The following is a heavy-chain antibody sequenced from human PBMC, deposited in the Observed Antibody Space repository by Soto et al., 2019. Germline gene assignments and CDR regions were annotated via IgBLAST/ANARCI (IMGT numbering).Heavy chain of an antibody. D-gene: IGHD6-13*01. CDR3: ARDSQRYSSSWYYRGYFDY. V-gene: IGHV3-30-3*01. J-gene: IGHJ4*02. CDR1: GFTFSSYA. Sequence: QVQLVESGGGVVQPGRSLRLSCAASGFTFSSYAMHWVRQAPGKGLEWVAVISHDGSNKYYADSVKGRFTISRDNSKNTLYLQMNSLRAEDTAVYYCARDSQRYSSSWYYRGYFDYWGQGTLVTVSS. CDR2: ISHDGSNK.